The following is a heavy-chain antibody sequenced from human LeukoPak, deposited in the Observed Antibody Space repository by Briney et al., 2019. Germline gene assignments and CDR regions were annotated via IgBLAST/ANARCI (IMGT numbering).Heavy chain of an antibody. CDR1: GFTFSSYA. V-gene: IGHV3-23*01. CDR2: ISGSGGST. Sequence: PGGSLRLSCAASGFTFSSYAMNWVRQAPGKGLEWVSGISGSGGSTYYADSVKGRFTISRDNSKNTLYLQMNTLRAEDTAVYYCARDISTTTMIVVAPGRGIDYWGQGTLVTVSS. D-gene: IGHD3-22*01. J-gene: IGHJ4*02. CDR3: ARDISTTTMIVVAPGRGIDY.